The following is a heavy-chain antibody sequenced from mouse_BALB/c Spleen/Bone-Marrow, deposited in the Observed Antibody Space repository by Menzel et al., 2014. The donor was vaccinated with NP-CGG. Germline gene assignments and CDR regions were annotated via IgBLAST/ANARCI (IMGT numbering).Heavy chain of an antibody. Sequence: EVKVEESGGGLVQPGGSLKLSCAASGFTLSSYTMSWVRQTPEKRLEWVAYISNGGGSTYYPDTVKGRFTISRDNAKNTLYLQMSSLKSEDTAMYYCARRYDYGYGPFAYWGQGTLVTVSA. D-gene: IGHD1-2*01. CDR2: ISNGGGST. V-gene: IGHV5-12-2*01. CDR3: ARRYDYGYGPFAY. J-gene: IGHJ3*01. CDR1: GFTLSSYT.